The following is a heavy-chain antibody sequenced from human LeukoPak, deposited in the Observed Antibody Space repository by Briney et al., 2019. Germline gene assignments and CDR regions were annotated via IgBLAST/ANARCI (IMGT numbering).Heavy chain of an antibody. D-gene: IGHD6-19*01. CDR2: IYSNGWT. J-gene: IGHJ5*02. Sequence: SETLSLTRTVSGGSISTDLYYWTWIRQPAGKGLEWIGRIYSNGWTDYNPPLKSRVSISIDTSKNHFSLKMSLATAADTALYYCARGSGWNSFDPWGQGTLVTVSS. V-gene: IGHV4-61*02. CDR3: ARGSGWNSFDP. CDR1: GGSISTDLYY.